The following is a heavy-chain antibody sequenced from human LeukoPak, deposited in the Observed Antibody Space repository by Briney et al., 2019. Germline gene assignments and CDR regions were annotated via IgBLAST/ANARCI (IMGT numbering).Heavy chain of an antibody. CDR1: GFTFSSYW. CDR2: INSDGSST. J-gene: IGHJ4*02. D-gene: IGHD3-22*01. V-gene: IGHV3-74*01. CDR3: ARGKGVYYEEDY. Sequence: GGSLILSCAASGFTFSSYWTHWVRQAPGKGLVWVSRINSDGSSTSYADSVKGRFTISRDNAKNTLYLQMNSLRAEDTAVYYCARGKGVYYEEDYWGQGTLVTVSS.